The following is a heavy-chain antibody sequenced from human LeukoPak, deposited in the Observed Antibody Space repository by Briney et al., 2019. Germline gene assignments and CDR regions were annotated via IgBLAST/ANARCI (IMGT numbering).Heavy chain of an antibody. D-gene: IGHD3-22*01. V-gene: IGHV3-30*02. Sequence: SGGSLRLSCAASGFTFSSYGTHWVRQAPGKGLEWVAFIRYDGSNKYYADSVKGRFTISRDNSKNTLYLQMNGLRAEDTAVYYCAKTQSASSGYTNDAFDIWGQGTMVTVSS. CDR1: GFTFSSYG. CDR3: AKTQSASSGYTNDAFDI. CDR2: IRYDGSNK. J-gene: IGHJ3*02.